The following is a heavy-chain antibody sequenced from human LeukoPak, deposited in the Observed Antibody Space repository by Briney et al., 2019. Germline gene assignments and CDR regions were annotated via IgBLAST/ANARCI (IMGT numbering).Heavy chain of an antibody. D-gene: IGHD2-15*01. CDR2: IYYSGST. V-gene: IGHV4-39*07. CDR1: GGSISSSSYY. Sequence: SETLSLTCTVSGGSISSSSYYWGWIRQPPGKGLEWIGSIYYSGSTYYNPSLKSRVTISVDTSKNQFSLKLSSVTAADTAVYYCARDQGYCSGGSCYSSDYWGQGTLVTISS. J-gene: IGHJ4*02. CDR3: ARDQGYCSGGSCYSSDY.